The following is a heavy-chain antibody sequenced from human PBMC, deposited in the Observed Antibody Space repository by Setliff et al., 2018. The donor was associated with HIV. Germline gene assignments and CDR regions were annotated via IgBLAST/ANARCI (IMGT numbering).Heavy chain of an antibody. J-gene: IGHJ6*03. V-gene: IGHV4-4*08. D-gene: IGHD6-13*01. CDR2: IYTSGST. CDR1: GGSTSTYY. Sequence: SETLSLTCTVSGGSTSTYYWNWIRQSPGKGLEWIGYIYTSGSTNYNPSLKSRVTISIDTSKNQFSLKLSSVTAADTAVYYCARDRGGAAAGGYYYMDVWGKGTTVTVSS. CDR3: ARDRGGAAAGGYYYMDV.